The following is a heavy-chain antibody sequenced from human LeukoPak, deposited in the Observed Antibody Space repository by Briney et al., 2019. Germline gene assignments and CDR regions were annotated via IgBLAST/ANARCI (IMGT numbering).Heavy chain of an antibody. CDR3: ARESPRYCSGGSCYPNWFDP. V-gene: IGHV1-2*06. J-gene: IGHJ5*02. CDR1: GYTFIAYH. Sequence: ASVKVSCKASGYTFIAYHMHWVRQAPGQGLEWMGRIHPSSGATNYAQRFQGRVTLTRDTSINTAYMELSRLTSDDTAVYYCARESPRYCSGGSCYPNWFDPWGQGTLVTVSS. CDR2: IHPSSGAT. D-gene: IGHD2-15*01.